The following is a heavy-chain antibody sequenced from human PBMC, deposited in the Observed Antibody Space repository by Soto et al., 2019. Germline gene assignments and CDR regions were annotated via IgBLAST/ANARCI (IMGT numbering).Heavy chain of an antibody. CDR1: GFTFSSYA. D-gene: IGHD1-1*01. V-gene: IGHV3-23*01. Sequence: VGSLRLSCAASGFTFSSYALSCVRQAPGKGLEWVSAISGSGGSTYYADSVKGRFTISRDNSKNTLYLQMNSLRAEDTAVYYCAKLERSYGMDVWGQGTTVTVSS. CDR3: AKLERSYGMDV. J-gene: IGHJ6*02. CDR2: ISGSGGST.